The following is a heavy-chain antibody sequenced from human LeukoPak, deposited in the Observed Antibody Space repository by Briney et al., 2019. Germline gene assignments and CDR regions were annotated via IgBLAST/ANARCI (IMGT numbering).Heavy chain of an antibody. D-gene: IGHD2-2*01. CDR3: AKDRDCSSTGCYVFAN. J-gene: IGHJ4*02. V-gene: IGHV3-23*01. CDR2: ITGDGEST. Sequence: GGSLSLSCAASGVTLRNYAMSWIRQAPGKGLQWVSVITGDGESTYYADSVRGRFTISRDNSKNTMYLQMNNLRAEDTAIYYCAKDRDCSSTGCYVFANWGQGTLVTVSS. CDR1: GVTLRNYA.